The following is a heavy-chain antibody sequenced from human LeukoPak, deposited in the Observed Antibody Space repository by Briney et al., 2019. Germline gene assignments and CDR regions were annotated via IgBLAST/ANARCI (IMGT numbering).Heavy chain of an antibody. CDR3: ASLRERSYYARGFDY. CDR2: ISSSSSDI. V-gene: IGHV3-21*01. J-gene: IGHJ4*02. CDR1: GFTFSSYS. Sequence: GGSLRLSCAASGFTFSSYSMNWVRQAPGKGLEWVSSISSSSSDIYYADSVKGRFTISRANAKNSLYLQMNSLRAEDTAVYYCASLRERSYYARGFDYWGQGTLVTVSS. D-gene: IGHD1-26*01.